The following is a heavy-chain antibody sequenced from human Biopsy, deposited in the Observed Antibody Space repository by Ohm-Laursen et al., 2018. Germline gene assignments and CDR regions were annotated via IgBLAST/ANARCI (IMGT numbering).Heavy chain of an antibody. D-gene: IGHD6-6*01. Sequence: GASVKVSCKASGYSFRTYDVNWVRQARGQGLEWMGWMIPSSGKTGYAQRFQGRVTLTMNTSISTAYMELSGLRSEDTAVYFCARGYSRRVSIFEASIYWFDTWGQGTLVTVSP. V-gene: IGHV1-8*01. CDR2: MIPSSGKT. CDR3: ARGYSRRVSIFEASIYWFDT. J-gene: IGHJ5*02. CDR1: GYSFRTYD.